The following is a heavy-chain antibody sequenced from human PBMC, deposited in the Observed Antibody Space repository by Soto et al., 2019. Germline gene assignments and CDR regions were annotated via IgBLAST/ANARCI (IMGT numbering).Heavy chain of an antibody. V-gene: IGHV4-61*01. Sequence: PSETLSLTCNVSGAFVTSASYCWSWIRLPPGRGLEWVGTVYYTGGTTYNPSLESRVTISVDTSKNQFSLRLSFVTAADTAVYYCARRTPLYASESSRFDPWGQGALVTVS. CDR3: ARRTPLYASESSRFDP. D-gene: IGHD3-10*01. J-gene: IGHJ5*02. CDR2: VYYTGGT. CDR1: GAFVTSASYC.